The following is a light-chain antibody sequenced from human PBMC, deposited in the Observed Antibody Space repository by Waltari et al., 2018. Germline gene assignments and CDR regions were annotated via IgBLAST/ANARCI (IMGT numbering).Light chain of an antibody. CDR3: QQYDFYSLT. CDR2: DAS. V-gene: IGKV1-5*01. CDR1: HTINNY. Sequence: DIQMTQSPSTLSAPEGHRVTITCRASHTINNYLAWYQQKPGKAPKLVIYDASSLESGVPSRFSGSGSGTEFTLTISSLQPDDFATYYCQQYDFYSLTFGGGTRVEIK. J-gene: IGKJ4*01.